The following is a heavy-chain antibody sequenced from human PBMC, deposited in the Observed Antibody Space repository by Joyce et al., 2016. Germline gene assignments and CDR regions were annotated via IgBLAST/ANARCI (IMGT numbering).Heavy chain of an antibody. CDR3: ARRERGGYSLY. CDR1: GGSISSPSYY. Sequence: QLQLQESGPGLVKPSETLSLTCTVSGGSISSPSYYWGWIRQPPGKGLEWIGTIYFSGNNYNNPSLESRVTISVDGSENQVSLTLRSVTAADTAVYFCARRERGGYSLYWGQGTLVIVSS. V-gene: IGHV4-39*01. D-gene: IGHD5-18*01. J-gene: IGHJ4*02. CDR2: IYFSGNN.